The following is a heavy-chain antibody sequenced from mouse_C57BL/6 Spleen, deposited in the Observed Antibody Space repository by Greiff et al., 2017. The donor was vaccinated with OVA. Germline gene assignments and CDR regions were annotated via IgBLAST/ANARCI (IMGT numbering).Heavy chain of an antibody. Sequence: VNVVESGAELVKPGASVKISCKASGYAFSSYWMNWVKQRPGKGLEWIGQIYPGDGDTNYNGKFKGKATLTADKSSSTAYMQLSSLTSEDSAVYFCATDYGSSAWFAYWGQGTLVTVSA. V-gene: IGHV1-80*01. CDR3: ATDYGSSAWFAY. J-gene: IGHJ3*01. CDR2: IYPGDGDT. D-gene: IGHD1-1*01. CDR1: GYAFSSYW.